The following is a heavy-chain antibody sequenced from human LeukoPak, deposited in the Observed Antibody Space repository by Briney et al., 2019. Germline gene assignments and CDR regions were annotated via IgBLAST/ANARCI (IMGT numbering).Heavy chain of an antibody. CDR1: GFTFSSYA. Sequence: GGSLRLSCAASGFTFSSYAMHWVRQAPGKGLEWVAVISYDGSNKYYADSVKGRFTISRDNSKNTLYLQMNSLRAEDTAVYYCASSNAVYGDQPLRYWGQGTLVTVSS. V-gene: IGHV3-30-3*01. CDR3: ASSNAVYGDQPLRY. J-gene: IGHJ4*02. CDR2: ISYDGSNK. D-gene: IGHD4-17*01.